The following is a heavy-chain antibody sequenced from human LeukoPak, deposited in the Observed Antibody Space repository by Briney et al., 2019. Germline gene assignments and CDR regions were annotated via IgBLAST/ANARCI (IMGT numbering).Heavy chain of an antibody. Sequence: PGGSLRLSCAASGFNFRGYNMNWVRQAPGKGLEWASSMSTSSTYIYYADSIKGRFTISRDDARSLLYLQMDSLRAEDTAVYYCVRDFAFGFCNTTTCRYPFDSWGQGTLVTVSS. CDR2: MSTSSTYI. CDR1: GFNFRGYN. CDR3: VRDFAFGFCNTTTCRYPFDS. V-gene: IGHV3-21*06. D-gene: IGHD3-16*01. J-gene: IGHJ4*02.